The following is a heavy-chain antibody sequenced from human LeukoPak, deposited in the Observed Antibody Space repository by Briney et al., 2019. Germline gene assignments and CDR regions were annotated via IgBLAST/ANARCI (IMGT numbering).Heavy chain of an antibody. D-gene: IGHD2-2*01. CDR3: AREGIVVVPAAETELDY. Sequence: GGSLRLSCEASGFTFDDYGMHWVRQAPGKGLEWVAVIWYDGSNKYYADSVKGRFTISRDNSKNTLYLQMNSLRAEDTAVYYCAREGIVVVPAAETELDYWGQGTLVTVSS. CDR1: GFTFDDYG. CDR2: IWYDGSNK. J-gene: IGHJ4*02. V-gene: IGHV3-33*08.